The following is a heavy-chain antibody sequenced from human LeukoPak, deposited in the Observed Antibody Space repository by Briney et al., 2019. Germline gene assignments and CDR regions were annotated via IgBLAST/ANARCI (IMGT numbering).Heavy chain of an antibody. Sequence: PSETLSLTCAVSGGSISSSNWWSWVRQPPGEGLEWIGEINHSGSTNYNPSLKSRVTISVDTSKNQFSLKLSSVTAADTAVYYCARHNGSYLFDYWGQGTLVTVSS. D-gene: IGHD1-26*01. J-gene: IGHJ4*02. V-gene: IGHV4-4*02. CDR3: ARHNGSYLFDY. CDR2: INHSGST. CDR1: GGSISSSNW.